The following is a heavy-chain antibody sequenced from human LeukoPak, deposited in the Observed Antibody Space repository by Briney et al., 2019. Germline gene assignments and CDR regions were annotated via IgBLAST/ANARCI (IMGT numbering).Heavy chain of an antibody. CDR1: GFTFSSYG. Sequence: PGGSLRLSCAASGFTFSSYGMHWVRQAPGKGLEGVAVISYDGSNKYYADSVKGRFTISRDNSNNTLYLQMNSLRAEDTAVYYCEKDGVDTAMVRGTIFDYWGQGTLVTVSS. CDR3: EKDGVDTAMVRGTIFDY. V-gene: IGHV3-30*18. J-gene: IGHJ4*02. CDR2: ISYDGSNK. D-gene: IGHD5-18*01.